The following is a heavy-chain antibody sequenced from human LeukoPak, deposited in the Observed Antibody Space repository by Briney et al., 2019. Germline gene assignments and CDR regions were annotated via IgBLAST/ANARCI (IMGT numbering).Heavy chain of an antibody. CDR2: LYYSGST. Sequence: SETLSLTCTVSGGSISSYYWSWIRQPPGEKLEWIGYLYYSGSTNYNPSLGSRVTISADSSKNQFSLKLISVTAADTAVYYCARDAKLLGAFDLWGPGTMVTVSS. V-gene: IGHV4-59*01. CDR3: ARDAKLLGAFDL. CDR1: GGSISSYY. J-gene: IGHJ3*01.